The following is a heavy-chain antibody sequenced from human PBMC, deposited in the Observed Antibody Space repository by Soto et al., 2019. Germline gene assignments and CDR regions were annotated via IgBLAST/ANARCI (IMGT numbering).Heavy chain of an antibody. J-gene: IGHJ3*02. D-gene: IGHD3-10*01. Sequence: GGSLRLSCAASGFTFSSYAMSWVRQAPGKGLEWVSAISGSGGSTYYEDSVKGRVTVSRDNSKNTLYLQMNSLRAEDTAVDDCAKDPKAMVRGVHAFDIWGQGTMVTVSS. CDR1: GFTFSSYA. CDR2: ISGSGGST. V-gene: IGHV3-23*01. CDR3: AKDPKAMVRGVHAFDI.